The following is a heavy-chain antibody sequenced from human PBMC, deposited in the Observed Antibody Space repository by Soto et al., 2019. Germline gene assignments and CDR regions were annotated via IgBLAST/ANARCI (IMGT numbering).Heavy chain of an antibody. CDR3: ARGEDIICSGGSCPLGWFDP. V-gene: IGHV4-59*01. CDR1: GGSISSYY. CDR2: VYNSGRT. J-gene: IGHJ5*02. D-gene: IGHD2-15*01. Sequence: SETLSLTCTVSGGSISSYYLSWIRQPPGKGLEWIGYVYNSGRTNYNPSFKSRVTISVDTSKNQFSLKLSSVTAADTAVYYCARGEDIICSGGSCPLGWFDPWGQGTLVTVSS.